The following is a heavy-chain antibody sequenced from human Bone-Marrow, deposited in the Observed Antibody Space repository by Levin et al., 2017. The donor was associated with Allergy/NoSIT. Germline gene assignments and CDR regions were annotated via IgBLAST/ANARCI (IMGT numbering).Heavy chain of an antibody. V-gene: IGHV4-34*01. J-gene: IGHJ5*02. Sequence: SSETLSLTCAVYGGSFSGYYWSWIRQPPGKGLEWIGEINHSGSTNYNPSLKSRVTISVDTSKNQFSLKLSSVTAADTAVYYCARGGGTGVGRGPWFGEFKPNRWFDPWGQGTLVTVSS. D-gene: IGHD3-10*01. CDR2: INHSGST. CDR3: ARGGGTGVGRGPWFGEFKPNRWFDP. CDR1: GGSFSGYY.